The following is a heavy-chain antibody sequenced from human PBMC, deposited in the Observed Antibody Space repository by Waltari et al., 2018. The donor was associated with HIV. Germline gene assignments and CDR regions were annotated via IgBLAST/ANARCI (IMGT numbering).Heavy chain of an antibody. J-gene: IGHJ4*02. CDR2: INHSGST. V-gene: IGHV4-34*01. D-gene: IGHD6-19*01. Sequence: QVQLQQWGPALLMPSRTLSTTCAAYVGPFSVTYWSWIRQPPGKGLEWIGEINHSGSTNYNPSLKSRVTISVDTSKNQFSLKLSSVTAADTAVYYCARYGSSGWYVDYWGQGTLVTVSS. CDR1: VGPFSVTY. CDR3: ARYGSSGWYVDY.